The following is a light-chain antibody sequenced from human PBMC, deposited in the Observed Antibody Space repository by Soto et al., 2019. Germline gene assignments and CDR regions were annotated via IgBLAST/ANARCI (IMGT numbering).Light chain of an antibody. CDR2: FDS. CDR1: HIGGQD. Sequence: SYELTQPPSVSVAPGKTARIPCGGNHIGGQDVHWYQQKPGQAPVLVIYFDSDRPSGIPERFSGSNSGNTATLTISRVEAGDEADYYCQVWDSSSDHRGVFGGGTKVTVL. V-gene: IGLV3-21*04. J-gene: IGLJ3*02. CDR3: QVWDSSSDHRGV.